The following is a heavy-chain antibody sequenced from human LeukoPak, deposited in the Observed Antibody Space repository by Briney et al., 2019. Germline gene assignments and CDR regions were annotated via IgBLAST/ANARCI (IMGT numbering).Heavy chain of an antibody. CDR3: ATRGHFYYDSSGLPY. CDR2: ISSSSSYI. V-gene: IGHV3-21*01. Sequence: PGGSLRLSCAASGFTFSSYSMTWVRQAPGKGLEWVSSISSSSSYIYYADSVKGRFTISRDNAKNSLYLQMNSLRAEDTAVYYCATRGHFYYDSSGLPYWGQGTLVTVSS. J-gene: IGHJ4*02. D-gene: IGHD3-22*01. CDR1: GFTFSSYS.